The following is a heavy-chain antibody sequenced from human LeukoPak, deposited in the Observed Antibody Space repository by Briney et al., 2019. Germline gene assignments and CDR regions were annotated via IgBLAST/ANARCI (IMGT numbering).Heavy chain of an antibody. CDR3: AKVASLLSSSWYFAFDI. CDR1: GFTFSSYG. CDR2: ISGSGGST. J-gene: IGHJ3*02. V-gene: IGHV3-23*01. Sequence: AGTLTLSCAASGFTFSSYGMSWVRQAPGKGLEWVSAISGSGGSTYYANPVKGRFTISRDNSKNTMYLQMNSLRAEDTAVYYCAKVASLLSSSWYFAFDIGGQGTMVTVSS. D-gene: IGHD6-13*01.